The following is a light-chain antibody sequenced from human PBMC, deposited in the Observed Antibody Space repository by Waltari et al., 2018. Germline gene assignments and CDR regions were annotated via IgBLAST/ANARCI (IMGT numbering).Light chain of an antibody. V-gene: IGLV1-51*01. CDR3: LTWDSSVSGVL. J-gene: IGLJ2*01. Sequence: QSVLTQPPSVSSAPGKIVTITCPDSRSNIRTNYVTWYQQLPGTAPKLLIYAKNKRPSEIPDRFSGSKSGTSATLDIAGLQTGDAADYYCLTWDSSVSGVLFGGGTKLTIL. CDR1: RSNIRTNY. CDR2: AKN.